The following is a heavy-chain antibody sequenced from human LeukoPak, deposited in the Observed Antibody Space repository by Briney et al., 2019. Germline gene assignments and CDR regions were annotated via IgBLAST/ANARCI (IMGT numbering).Heavy chain of an antibody. V-gene: IGHV1-69*01. J-gene: IGHJ5*02. Sequence: SVKVSCKASGGTFSSYAISWVRQAPGQGLEWMGGIILIFGTANYAQKFQGRVTITADESTSTAYMELSSLRSEDTAVYYCARDRYSSGWSDRYNWFDPWGQGALVTVSS. CDR3: ARDRYSSGWSDRYNWFDP. CDR1: GGTFSSYA. CDR2: IILIFGTA. D-gene: IGHD6-19*01.